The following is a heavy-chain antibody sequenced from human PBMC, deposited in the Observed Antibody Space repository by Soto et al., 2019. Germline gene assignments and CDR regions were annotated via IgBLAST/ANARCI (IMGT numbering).Heavy chain of an antibody. CDR2: ISGNGGST. V-gene: IGHV3-23*01. D-gene: IGHD6-6*01. CDR3: AKGSEFSNPYTLDFDF. CDR1: GFTFSSYA. J-gene: IGHJ4*02. Sequence: EVQLLESGGGLVQPGASPRLSCAASGFTFSSYAMSWVRQAPGRGLEWVSIISGNGGSTYYAASVKGRFIISRDNPKNTLYLQMDSLTSEDTAVYYCAKGSEFSNPYTLDFDFWGQGALVTVSS.